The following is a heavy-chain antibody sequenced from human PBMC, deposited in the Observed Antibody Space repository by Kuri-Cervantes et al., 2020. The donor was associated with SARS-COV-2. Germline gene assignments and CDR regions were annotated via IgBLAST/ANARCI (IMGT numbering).Heavy chain of an antibody. V-gene: IGHV4-39*01. CDR2: IYYSGST. CDR3: ARHPPEYYSLYYFDC. CDR1: SGSISSSSYY. D-gene: IGHD3-10*01. Sequence: GSLRLSCTVSSGSISSSSYYWGWIRQPPGKGLEWIGSIYYSGSTYYNPSLKSRITISVDTSKNQFSLKLSSVTAADTAVYYCARHPPEYYSLYYFDCWGQGTLVTVSS. J-gene: IGHJ4*02.